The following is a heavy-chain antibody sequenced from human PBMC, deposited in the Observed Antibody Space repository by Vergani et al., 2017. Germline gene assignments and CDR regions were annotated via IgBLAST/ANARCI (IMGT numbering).Heavy chain of an antibody. V-gene: IGHV4-38-2*01. Sequence: VQLVESGGGLLKPGESLRLSCAVSGFPFSGSYMTWVRQAPGKGLEWIASIYYSGSTYYNPSLKSRVTISVDTSKNPFSLKLSSVTAADTAVYFCARHSXVEWLVKLGWIDPWGQGILVTVSS. CDR2: IYYSGST. J-gene: IGHJ5*02. CDR3: ARHSXVEWLVKLGWIDP. CDR1: GFPFSGSY. D-gene: IGHD6-19*01.